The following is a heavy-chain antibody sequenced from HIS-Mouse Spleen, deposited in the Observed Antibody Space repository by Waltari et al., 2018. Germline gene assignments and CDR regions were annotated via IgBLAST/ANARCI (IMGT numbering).Heavy chain of an antibody. J-gene: IGHJ4*02. V-gene: IGHV3-30*18. D-gene: IGHD6-19*01. CDR1: GFTFMSYG. CDR2: ISYDGSNK. CDR3: AKASSGWLDY. Sequence: QVQLVESGGGVVQPGRSLRLSCAASGFTFMSYGMHGVRQAPGKGLKWVAVISYDGSNKYYADSVKGRFTISRDNSKNTLYLQMNSLRAEDTAVYYCAKASSGWLDYWGQGTLVTVSS.